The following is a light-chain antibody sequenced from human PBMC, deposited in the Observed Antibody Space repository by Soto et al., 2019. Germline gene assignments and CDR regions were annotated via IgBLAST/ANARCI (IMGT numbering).Light chain of an antibody. Sequence: QSALTQPASVSGSPGQSITISCTGTSSDVGDYNYVSWYQQHPGKAPKLMIYEVSNRPSGVSNRFSGSKSGNTASLTISGRQAEDEADYYCSSYTSSNTGVFGGGTQLTVL. CDR3: SSYTSSNTGV. CDR1: SSDVGDYNY. CDR2: EVS. J-gene: IGLJ3*02. V-gene: IGLV2-14*01.